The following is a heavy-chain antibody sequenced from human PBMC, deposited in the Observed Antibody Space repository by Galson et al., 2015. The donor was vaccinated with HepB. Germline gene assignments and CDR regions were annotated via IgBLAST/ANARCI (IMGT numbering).Heavy chain of an antibody. CDR2: IYSNGST. V-gene: IGHV4-39*01. J-gene: IGHJ4*02. Sequence: SETLSLTCTVSGGSISSSSYFWGWIRQPPGKGLEWIGTIYSNGSTYYTPSLKSRVTVSVDKSKNQFSLKLSSVTAADTAVYYCACLVYYDILTDFYYDVGYWGQGTLVTVSS. CDR1: GGSISSSSYF. D-gene: IGHD3-9*01. CDR3: ACLVYYDILTDFYYDVGY.